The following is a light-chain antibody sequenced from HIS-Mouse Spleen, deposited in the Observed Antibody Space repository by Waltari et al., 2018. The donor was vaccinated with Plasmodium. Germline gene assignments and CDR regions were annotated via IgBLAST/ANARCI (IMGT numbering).Light chain of an antibody. Sequence: SSELTQDPAVSVALGQTVRITCQGDSLRSYYASWYQPKPGQAPVLVIYGKNNRPSGIPDLFSGSSSGNTASLTSTGAQAEDESDYYCNSRDSSGNHLVFGGGTKLTIL. J-gene: IGLJ2*01. CDR1: SLRSYY. V-gene: IGLV3-19*01. CDR3: NSRDSSGNHLV. CDR2: GKN.